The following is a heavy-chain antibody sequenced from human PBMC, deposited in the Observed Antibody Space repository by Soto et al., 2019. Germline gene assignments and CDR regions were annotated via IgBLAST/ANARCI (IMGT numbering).Heavy chain of an antibody. CDR1: GASLSSGGYS. CDR2: VYYGGTA. Sequence: SETLSLTCSVSGASLSSGGYSWSWFRRPPGKALEWIAYVYYGGTASYNPSLKSRVTISVDSSKNQFSLTVKSVTAADTAAYLCAGGNPPLRGVFDFWGRGTQVTVSS. J-gene: IGHJ4*02. D-gene: IGHD3-10*01. CDR3: AGGNPPLRGVFDF. V-gene: IGHV4-30-2*01.